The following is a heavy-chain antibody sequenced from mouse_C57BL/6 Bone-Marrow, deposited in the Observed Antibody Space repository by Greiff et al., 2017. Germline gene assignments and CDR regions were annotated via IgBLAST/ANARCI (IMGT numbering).Heavy chain of an antibody. CDR1: GFNIKDDY. CDR3: TPLVGCYFDV. Sequence: EVQLQQSGAELVRPGASLKLSCTASGFNIKDDYMHWVKQRPEQGLEWIGWIDPENGDYEYASKFQGKSTITADTSSNTSYLQLSSLTSEDTAVYYCTPLVGCYFDVWGTGTTVTVSS. V-gene: IGHV14-4*01. J-gene: IGHJ1*03. CDR2: IDPENGDY.